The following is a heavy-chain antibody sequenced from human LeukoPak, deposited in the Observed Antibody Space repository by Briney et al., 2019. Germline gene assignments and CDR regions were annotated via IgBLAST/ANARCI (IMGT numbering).Heavy chain of an antibody. J-gene: IGHJ5*02. V-gene: IGHV4-4*07. CDR1: GGSISSYY. D-gene: IGHD6-19*01. CDR2: IYTSGST. CDR3: ARDEREGGWPDAYNWFDP. Sequence: PSETLSLTCTVSGGSISSYYWSWIRQPAGKGLEWIGRIYTSGSTNYNPFLKSRVTMSVDTSKNQFSLKLSSVTAADTAVYYCARDEREGGWPDAYNWFDPWGQGTLVTVSS.